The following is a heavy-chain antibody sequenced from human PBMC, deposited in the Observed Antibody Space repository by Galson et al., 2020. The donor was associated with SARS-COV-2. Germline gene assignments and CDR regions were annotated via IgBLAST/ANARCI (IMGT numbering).Heavy chain of an antibody. D-gene: IGHD1-26*01. CDR2: ISYDGSNK. Sequence: GESLKLSCAASGFTFSSYAMHWVRQAPGKGLEWVAVISYDGSNKYYADSVKGRFTISRDNSKNTLYLQMNSLRAEDTAVYYCARGSGSYLVYFDYWGQGTLVTVSS. V-gene: IGHV3-30*04. CDR1: GFTFSSYA. J-gene: IGHJ4*02. CDR3: ARGSGSYLVYFDY.